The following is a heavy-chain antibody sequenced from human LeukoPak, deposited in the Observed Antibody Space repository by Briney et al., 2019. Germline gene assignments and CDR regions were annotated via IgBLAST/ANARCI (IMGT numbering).Heavy chain of an antibody. Sequence: GGSLRLSCAASGFTFSSYSMNWVRQAPGKGLEWVSYIGSASNTIYYADSVKGRFTISRDNAKNSLYLQMNSLRAEDTAMYYCARDGWFGDYNWFDPWGQGTLVTVSS. CDR2: IGSASNTI. J-gene: IGHJ5*02. CDR3: ARDGWFGDYNWFDP. D-gene: IGHD3-10*01. V-gene: IGHV3-48*01. CDR1: GFTFSSYS.